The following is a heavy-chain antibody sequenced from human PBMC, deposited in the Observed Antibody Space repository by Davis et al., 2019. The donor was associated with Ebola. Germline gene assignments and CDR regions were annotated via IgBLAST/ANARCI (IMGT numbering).Heavy chain of an antibody. CDR3: ARVTGGIDHDAFDI. D-gene: IGHD3-16*01. CDR2: IIPIFGTA. J-gene: IGHJ3*02. V-gene: IGHV1-69*05. Sequence: SVKVSCKASGGTFSSYAISWVRQAPGQGLEWMGGIIPIFGTANYAQKFQGRVTMTTDTSTSTAYMELRSLRSDDTAVYYCARVTGGIDHDAFDIWGQGTMVTVSS. CDR1: GGTFSSYA.